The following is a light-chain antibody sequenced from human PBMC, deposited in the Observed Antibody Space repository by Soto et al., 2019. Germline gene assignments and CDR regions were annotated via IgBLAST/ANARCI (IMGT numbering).Light chain of an antibody. J-gene: IGLJ1*01. CDR1: SSNIGAGYD. V-gene: IGLV1-40*01. CDR2: GNS. CDR3: QSYDSSLSGSGV. Sequence: QSVLTQPPSVSGAPGQRVTISCTGSSSNIGAGYDVHWYQQLPGTAPKLLTYGNSNRPSGVPDRFSGSKSGTSASLAITGLQAEDEADYYCQSYDSSLSGSGVFGTGTKVTVL.